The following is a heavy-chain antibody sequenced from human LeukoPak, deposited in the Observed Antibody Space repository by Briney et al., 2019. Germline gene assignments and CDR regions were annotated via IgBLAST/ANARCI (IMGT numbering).Heavy chain of an antibody. CDR1: GGTFSSYA. CDR2: IIPIFGTA. CDR3: ARRRGSYSFDY. J-gene: IGHJ4*02. D-gene: IGHD1-26*01. Sequence: SVKVSCKASGGTFSSYAISWVRQAPGQGLEWMGGIIPIFGTANYAQKFQGRVTITRNTSISTAYMELSSLRSEDTAVYYCARRRGSYSFDYWGQGTLVTVSS. V-gene: IGHV1-69*05.